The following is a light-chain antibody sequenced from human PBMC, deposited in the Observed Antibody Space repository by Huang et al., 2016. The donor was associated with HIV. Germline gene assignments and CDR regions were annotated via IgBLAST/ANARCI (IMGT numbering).Light chain of an antibody. J-gene: IGKJ3*01. V-gene: IGKV4-1*01. Sequence: DIVMTQSPDSLAVSLGERAAINCKSSQSLLYRSNNKNYLAWYQQKPGQPPKLLIDWASTRESGVPDRFSGSGSGTDFTLPISSLQAADVAVYYCQQYYNTPFTFGPGTKVDIK. CDR1: QSLLYRSNNKNY. CDR2: WAS. CDR3: QQYYNTPFT.